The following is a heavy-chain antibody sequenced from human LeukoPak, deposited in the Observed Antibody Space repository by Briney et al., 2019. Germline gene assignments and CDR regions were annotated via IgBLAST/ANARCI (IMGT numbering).Heavy chain of an antibody. D-gene: IGHD6-13*01. J-gene: IGHJ4*02. V-gene: IGHV3-30*04. Sequence: PGRSLRLSCAASGFTFSSYAMHWVRQAPGKGLEWVAVISYDGGNKYYADSVKGRFTISRDNSKNTLYLQMNSLRAEDTAVYYCAKDLSSSWYGRSYWGQGTLVTVSS. CDR2: ISYDGGNK. CDR3: AKDLSSSWYGRSY. CDR1: GFTFSSYA.